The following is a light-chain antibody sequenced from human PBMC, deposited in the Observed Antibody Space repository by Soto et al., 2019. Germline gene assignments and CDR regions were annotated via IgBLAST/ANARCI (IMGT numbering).Light chain of an antibody. CDR3: QQYCSSPWT. CDR1: QRVLYSSSNKNY. J-gene: IGKJ1*01. CDR2: WAS. Sequence: DIVMTQSPDSLAVSLGERATINCKSSQRVLYSSSNKNYLAWYQQKPGQPPKLLIYWASTRESGVPDRFSGSGSGTGFTLTISSLQAEDGAVYYCQQYCSSPWTFGQGTKVEIK. V-gene: IGKV4-1*01.